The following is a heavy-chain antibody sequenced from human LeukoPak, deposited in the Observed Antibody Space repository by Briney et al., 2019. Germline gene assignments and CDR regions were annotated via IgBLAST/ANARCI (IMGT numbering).Heavy chain of an antibody. J-gene: IGHJ6*02. D-gene: IGHD2-21*01. Sequence: SETLSLTCTVSGGSISSYYWSWIRQPPGKGLEWIGSIYYSGSTYYNPSLKSRVTISVDTSKNQFSLKLSSVTAADTAVYYCASLEGEHYYYYGMDVWGQGTTVTVSS. CDR1: GGSISSYY. V-gene: IGHV4-39*07. CDR2: IYYSGST. CDR3: ASLEGEHYYYYGMDV.